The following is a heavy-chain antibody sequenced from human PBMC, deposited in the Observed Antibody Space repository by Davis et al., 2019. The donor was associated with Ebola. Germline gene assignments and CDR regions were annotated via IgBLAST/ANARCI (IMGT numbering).Heavy chain of an antibody. Sequence: PGGSLRLSCKGSGYSFTSYWIGWVRQMPGKGLEWMGIIYPGDSDTRYSPSFQGQVTISADKSISTAYLQWSSLKASDTAMYYCARRPSYSSSPLGFDYWGQGTLVTVSS. V-gene: IGHV5-51*01. D-gene: IGHD6-13*01. CDR1: GYSFTSYW. J-gene: IGHJ4*02. CDR2: IYPGDSDT. CDR3: ARRPSYSSSPLGFDY.